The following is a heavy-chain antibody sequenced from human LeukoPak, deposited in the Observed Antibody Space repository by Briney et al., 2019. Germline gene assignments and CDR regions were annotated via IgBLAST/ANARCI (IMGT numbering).Heavy chain of an antibody. J-gene: IGHJ5*02. CDR3: ARQVGPSWFDP. CDR2: INHSGST. V-gene: IGHV4-39*01. CDR1: GGSISSSSYY. Sequence: ASETLSLTCTVSGGSISSSSYYWGWIRQPPGKGLEWIGEINHSGSTNYNPSLKSRVTISVDTSKNQFSLKLSSVTAADTAVYYCARQVGPSWFDPWGQGTLVTVSS.